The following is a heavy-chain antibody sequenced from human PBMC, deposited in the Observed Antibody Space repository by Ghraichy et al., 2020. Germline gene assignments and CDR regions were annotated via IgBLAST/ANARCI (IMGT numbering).Heavy chain of an antibody. D-gene: IGHD6-13*01. J-gene: IGHJ4*02. Sequence: SETLSLTCTVSGGSISSSSYYWGWIRQPPGKGLEWIGSIYYSGSTYYNPSLKSRVTISVDTSKNQFSLKLSSVTAADTAVYYCAGVTPSSSWYEYYFDYWGQGTLVTVSS. CDR2: IYYSGST. V-gene: IGHV4-39*07. CDR1: GGSISSSSYY. CDR3: AGVTPSSSWYEYYFDY.